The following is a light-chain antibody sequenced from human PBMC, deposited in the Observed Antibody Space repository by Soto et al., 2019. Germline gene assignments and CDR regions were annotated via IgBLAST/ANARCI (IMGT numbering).Light chain of an antibody. CDR2: DVN. Sequence: QSALAQPASVSGSPGQSSSISCTGTSNDVGHFNYVSWFQQHPGNAPKLLIFDVNNWPSGVSDRFSGSKSGNTASLTISGLQPEDEADYYCTSFTTSDTFVFGSGTKVTVL. V-gene: IGLV2-14*03. CDR3: TSFTTSDTFV. J-gene: IGLJ1*01. CDR1: SNDVGHFNY.